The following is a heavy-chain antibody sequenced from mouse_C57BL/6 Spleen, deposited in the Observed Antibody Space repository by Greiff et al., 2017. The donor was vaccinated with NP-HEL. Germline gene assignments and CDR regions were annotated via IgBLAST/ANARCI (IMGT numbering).Heavy chain of an antibody. D-gene: IGHD1-1*02. V-gene: IGHV1-64*01. CDR2: IHPNSGST. CDR1: GYTFTSYW. Sequence: QVQLQQPGAELVKPGASVKLSCKASGYTFTSYWMHWVKQRPGQGLEWIGMIHPNSGSTNYNEKFKSKATLTVDKSSSTAYMQLSSLTSEDSAVYDCASPMVADWYYDVWGTGTTVTVSA. J-gene: IGHJ1*03. CDR3: ASPMVADWYYDV.